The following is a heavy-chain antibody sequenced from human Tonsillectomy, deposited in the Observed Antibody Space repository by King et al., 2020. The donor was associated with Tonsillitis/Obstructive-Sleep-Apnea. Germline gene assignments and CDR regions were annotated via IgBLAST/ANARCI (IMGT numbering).Heavy chain of an antibody. J-gene: IGHJ4*02. Sequence: LQLQESGPGLVKPSETLSLTCSVFGDSISNSNYYWGWIRQPPGKGLEYIGSMSYSWSTFYRSSLKSRVTITLDTSNNQFSLKLSSATAADTAVYYCARHGRVIPTAIQAIDYWGQGTLVTVSS. D-gene: IGHD2-2*02. CDR1: GDSISNSNYY. CDR2: MSYSWST. CDR3: ARHGRVIPTAIQAIDY. V-gene: IGHV4-39*01.